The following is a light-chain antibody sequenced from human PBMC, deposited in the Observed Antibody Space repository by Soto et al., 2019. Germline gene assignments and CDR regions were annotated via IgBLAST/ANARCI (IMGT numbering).Light chain of an antibody. CDR2: DAS. Sequence: DIQMTQSPSSLSASVGDRVTITCQASQDIRNYLNWYQQKPGKAPKLLIYDASNLETGVPSGFSGSGSGTDFTFTISSLQPEDIATYYFQQYDNLPLTFGGGTKVEIK. V-gene: IGKV1-33*01. CDR1: QDIRNY. J-gene: IGKJ4*01. CDR3: QQYDNLPLT.